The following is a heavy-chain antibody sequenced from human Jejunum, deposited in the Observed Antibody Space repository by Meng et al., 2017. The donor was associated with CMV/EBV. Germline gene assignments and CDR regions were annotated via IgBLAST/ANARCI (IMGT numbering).Heavy chain of an antibody. V-gene: IGHV3-49*04. CDR3: VQGYSYYFDY. J-gene: IGHJ4*02. D-gene: IGHD2-15*01. CDR1: GFTFGDYT. CDR2: IRSKAYSGTT. Sequence: TASGFTFGDYTMSWVRQAPGKGLEWVGFIRSKAYSGTTEYAASVKGRFTISRDDSKSIAYLLMNSLKTEDTAVYYCVQGYSYYFDYWGQGTLVTVSS.